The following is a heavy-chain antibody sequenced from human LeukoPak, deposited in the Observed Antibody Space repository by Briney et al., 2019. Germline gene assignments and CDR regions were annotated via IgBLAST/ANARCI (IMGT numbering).Heavy chain of an antibody. V-gene: IGHV3-7*01. CDR1: GFTFSSYW. CDR2: IKQDGSEK. CDR3: ARGGYFRPYDY. J-gene: IGHJ4*01. D-gene: IGHD5-12*01. Sequence: PGGSLRLSCAASGFTFSSYWMSWVRQAPGKGLEWVANIKQDGSEKYYVDSVKGRFTISRDNAKNSLYLQMNSLTAEDTAVYFCARGGYFRPYDYWGQGTLVTVSS.